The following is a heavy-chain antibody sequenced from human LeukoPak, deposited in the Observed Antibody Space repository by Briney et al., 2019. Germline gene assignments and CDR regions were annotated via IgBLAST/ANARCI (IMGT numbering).Heavy chain of an antibody. Sequence: PSETLSLTCTVSGGSISSYYWSWIRQPAGKGLEWIGRIYTSGSTNYNPSLKSRVTMSVDTFKNQFSLKLSSVTAADTAVYYCARDAHYYDFWSGYYSNWFDPWGQGTLVTVSS. CDR1: GGSISSYY. D-gene: IGHD3-3*01. V-gene: IGHV4-4*07. CDR3: ARDAHYYDFWSGYYSNWFDP. J-gene: IGHJ5*02. CDR2: IYTSGST.